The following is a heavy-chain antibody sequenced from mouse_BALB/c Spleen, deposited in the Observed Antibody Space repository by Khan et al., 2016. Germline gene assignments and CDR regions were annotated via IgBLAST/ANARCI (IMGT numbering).Heavy chain of an antibody. CDR2: ILPGTDST. CDR1: GYTFSRYW. V-gene: IGHV1-9*01. CDR3: ARGAS. Sequence: QVQLQQSGAELMKPGASVKISCKASGYTFSRYWIEWIKERPGHGLEWIGEILPGTDSTNYNAKFKGKAAFTAESSSSTAYIQLNSLTSEDSAVYYCARGASWGQGTLVTVSA. J-gene: IGHJ3*01.